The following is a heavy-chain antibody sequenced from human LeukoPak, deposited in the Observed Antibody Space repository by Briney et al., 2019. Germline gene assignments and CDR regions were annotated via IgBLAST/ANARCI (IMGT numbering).Heavy chain of an antibody. CDR3: AKGTYSSSWYYFDY. Sequence: QTGGSLRLSCAASGITFSRYWMSWVRQAPGKGLEWVSAISGSGGSTYYADSAKGRFTISRDNSKNTLYLQMNSLRAEDTAVYYCAKGTYSSSWYYFDYWGQGTLVTVSS. V-gene: IGHV3-23*01. D-gene: IGHD6-13*01. J-gene: IGHJ4*02. CDR2: ISGSGGST. CDR1: GITFSRYW.